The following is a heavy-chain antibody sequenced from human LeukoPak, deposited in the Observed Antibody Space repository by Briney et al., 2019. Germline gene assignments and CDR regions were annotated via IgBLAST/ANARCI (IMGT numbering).Heavy chain of an antibody. CDR1: GGSFSGYY. CDR2: INHSGST. J-gene: IGHJ5*02. Sequence: PSETLSLTCAVYGGSFSGYYWSWIRQPPGKGLEWIGEINHSGSTNYNPSLKSRVTISVDTSKNQFSLKLSSVTAADTAVYYCARDRSYYGSGRPYPNWFDPWGQGTLVTVSS. CDR3: ARDRSYYGSGRPYPNWFDP. V-gene: IGHV4-34*01. D-gene: IGHD3-10*01.